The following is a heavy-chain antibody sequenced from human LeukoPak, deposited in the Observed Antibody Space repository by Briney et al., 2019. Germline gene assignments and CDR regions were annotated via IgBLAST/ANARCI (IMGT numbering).Heavy chain of an antibody. CDR1: GGSISSSSYY. V-gene: IGHV4-39*02. CDR3: ARDSSDYGGNWFRY. J-gene: IGHJ4*02. Sequence: PSETLSLTCTVSGGSISSSSYYWGWIRQPPGKGLEWIGSIYYSGSTYYNPSLKSRVTISVDTSKNQFSLKLSSVTAADTAVYYCARDSSDYGGNWFRYWGQGTLVTVSS. CDR2: IYYSGST. D-gene: IGHD4-17*01.